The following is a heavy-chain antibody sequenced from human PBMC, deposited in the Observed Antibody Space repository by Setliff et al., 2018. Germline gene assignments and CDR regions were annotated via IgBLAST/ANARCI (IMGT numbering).Heavy chain of an antibody. CDR2: VYSSGSP. CDR3: ARHGGTCSVFNWFDP. CDR1: GASISGSAYY. D-gene: IGHD2-15*01. J-gene: IGHJ5*02. V-gene: IGHV4-39*07. Sequence: PSETLSLTCNVSGASISGSAYYWGWIRQPPGKGLEWIGSVYSSGSPYYNPSLKSRVTISMDTSKNQFSLKVNSLTAADTAVYYCARHGGTCSVFNWFDPWGQGILVAVSS.